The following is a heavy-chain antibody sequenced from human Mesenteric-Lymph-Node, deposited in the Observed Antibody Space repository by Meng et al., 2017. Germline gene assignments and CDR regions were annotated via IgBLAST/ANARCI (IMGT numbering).Heavy chain of an antibody. V-gene: IGHV4-38-2*02. D-gene: IGHD2-2*01. Sequence: SETLSLTCTVSGYSISSGYYWGWIRQPPGKGLEWIGSIYHSGSTYYNPSLKSRVTISVDTSKNQFSLKLSSVTAADTAVYYCASAYCSSTSCYSYYYYGMDVWGQGTKVTVSS. CDR1: GYSISSGYY. CDR3: ASAYCSSTSCYSYYYYGMDV. J-gene: IGHJ6*02. CDR2: IYHSGST.